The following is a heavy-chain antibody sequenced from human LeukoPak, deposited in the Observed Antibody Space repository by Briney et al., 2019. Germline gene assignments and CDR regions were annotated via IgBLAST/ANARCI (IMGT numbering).Heavy chain of an antibody. CDR3: ARGQGNEYGDYDGWGH. V-gene: IGHV1-2*06. CDR1: GYTFTGYY. J-gene: IGHJ4*02. Sequence: ASVKVSCKASGYTFTGYYMHWVRQAPGQGLEWMGRINPKSGDTNYAQKFQGRVTMTRDTSISTAYMEVSRLRSDDTAVFYCARGQGNEYGDYDGWGHWGQGTLVTVSS. CDR2: INPKSGDT. D-gene: IGHD4-17*01.